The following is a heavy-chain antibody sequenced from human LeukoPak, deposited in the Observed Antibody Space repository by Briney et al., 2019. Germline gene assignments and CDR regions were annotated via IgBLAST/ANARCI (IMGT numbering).Heavy chain of an antibody. CDR3: AKEGTIRDKIFDY. CDR1: GFTFSSYG. V-gene: IGHV3-30*02. CDR2: IRYDGSNK. Sequence: GGSLRLSCGASGFTFSSYGMHWVRQAPGKGLEWVAFIRYDGSNKYYADSVKGRFTISRDNSKNTLYLQMNSLRAEDTAVYYCAKEGTIRDKIFDYWGQGTLVTVSS. D-gene: IGHD5-12*01. J-gene: IGHJ4*02.